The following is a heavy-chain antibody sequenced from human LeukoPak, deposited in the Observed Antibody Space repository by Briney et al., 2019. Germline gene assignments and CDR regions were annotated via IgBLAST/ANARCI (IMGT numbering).Heavy chain of an antibody. J-gene: IGHJ6*03. CDR3: ARSGYYDFWSGYYKKRGNYYYYYMDV. CDR2: INPSGGST. CDR1: GYTFTSYY. Sequence: ASVKVSCKASGYTFTSYYMHWVRQAPGQGLEWMGIINPSGGSTSYAQKFQGRVTISVDTSKNQFSLKLSSVTAADTAVYYCARSGYYDFWSGYYKKRGNYYYYYMDVWGKGTTVTVSS. D-gene: IGHD3-3*01. V-gene: IGHV1-46*01.